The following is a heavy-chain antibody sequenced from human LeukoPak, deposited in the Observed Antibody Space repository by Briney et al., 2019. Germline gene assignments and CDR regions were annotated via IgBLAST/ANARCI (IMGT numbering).Heavy chain of an antibody. CDR3: ARRLRWYPSPFDS. Sequence: SETLSLTCAVYGGSFSGYYWSWIRQPPGKGLEWIGEINHSGSTNYNPSLKSRVTISVDTSKNQFSLKLSSVTAADTAVYYCARRLRWYPSPFDSWGHGTLVTVSS. CDR2: INHSGST. CDR1: GGSFSGYY. V-gene: IGHV4-34*01. J-gene: IGHJ4*01. D-gene: IGHD4-23*01.